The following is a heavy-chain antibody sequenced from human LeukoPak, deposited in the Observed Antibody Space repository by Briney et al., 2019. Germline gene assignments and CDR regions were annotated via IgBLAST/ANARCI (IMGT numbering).Heavy chain of an antibody. Sequence: GGSLRLSCAASGFTFSSYAMSWVRQAPGKGLEWVSAISGSGGSTYYADSVKGRFTISGDNSKNTLYLQMDSLRAEDTAVYYCARGGWNYVGLFDYWGQGTLVTVSS. CDR2: ISGSGGST. V-gene: IGHV3-23*01. J-gene: IGHJ4*02. CDR3: ARGGWNYVGLFDY. D-gene: IGHD1-7*01. CDR1: GFTFSSYA.